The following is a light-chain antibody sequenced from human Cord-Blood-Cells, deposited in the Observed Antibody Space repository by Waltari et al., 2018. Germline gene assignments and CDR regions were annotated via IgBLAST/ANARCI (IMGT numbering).Light chain of an antibody. Sequence: SSELTQDPAVSVPLGQTVRITCQGDSLRSYYASWYQQKPGQAPVLVIYGKNNRPSGIPDRFSGSSSGNTASLTITGAQAEDEADYYCNSRDSSGYVFGTGTKVTVL. V-gene: IGLV3-19*01. J-gene: IGLJ1*01. CDR1: SLRSYY. CDR3: NSRDSSGYV. CDR2: GKN.